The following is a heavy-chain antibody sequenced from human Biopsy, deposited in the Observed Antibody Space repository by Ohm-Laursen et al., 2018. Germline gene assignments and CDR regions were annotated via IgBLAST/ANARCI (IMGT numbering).Heavy chain of an antibody. CDR2: INHSGRT. D-gene: IGHD3-22*01. CDR3: VRGVDYYDPYHYYALDV. J-gene: IGHJ6*02. V-gene: IGHV4-34*01. Sequence: TLSLTWEVYGKTFSDYYWSWIRQTPGKGLEWIGEINHSGRTNYNPSLKSRVTISVDTSKNQFSLKVRSVTAADTAVYYCVRGVDYYDPYHYYALDVWGQGTTVTVSS. CDR1: GKTFSDYY.